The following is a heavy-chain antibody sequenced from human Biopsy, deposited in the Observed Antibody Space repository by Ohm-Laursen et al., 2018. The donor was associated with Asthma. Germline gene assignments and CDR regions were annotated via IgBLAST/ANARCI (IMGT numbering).Heavy chain of an antibody. Sequence: SVKVSCKSLGGTFNTYVIGSVRQAPGQGLEWMGGINSVFGTTTYPQKFQDRVTITADDSTSTVYMELSSLRSEDTAVYYCARKAGSCISRTCYSLDFWGQGTLVTVSS. D-gene: IGHD2-2*01. CDR1: GGTFNTYV. CDR2: INSVFGTT. CDR3: ARKAGSCISRTCYSLDF. J-gene: IGHJ4*02. V-gene: IGHV1-69*13.